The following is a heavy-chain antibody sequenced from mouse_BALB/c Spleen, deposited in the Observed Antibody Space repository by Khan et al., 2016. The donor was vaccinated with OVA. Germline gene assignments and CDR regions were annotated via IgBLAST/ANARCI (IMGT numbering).Heavy chain of an antibody. CDR2: INTYTGEP. V-gene: IGHV9-3-1*01. CDR3: ARVGNYWYFDV. CDR1: GYTFTNYG. Sequence: QIQLVQSGPELKKPGETVKISCKASGYTFTNYGMNWVKQAPGKGLKWMGWINTYTGEPTYGDDHKGRFAFSLETSASTTYLQINNLKNEDTATYFCARVGNYWYFDVWGAGTTVTVSS. J-gene: IGHJ1*01. D-gene: IGHD2-1*01.